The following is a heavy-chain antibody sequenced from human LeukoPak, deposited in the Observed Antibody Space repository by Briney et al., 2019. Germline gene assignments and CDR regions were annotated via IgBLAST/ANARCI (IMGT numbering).Heavy chain of an antibody. CDR2: ISSSSSYI. V-gene: IGHV3-21*04. CDR1: GFTFSSYS. D-gene: IGHD4-17*01. Sequence: GGSLRLSFAASGFTFSSYSMNWVRQAPGKGLEWVSSISSSSSYIYYADSVKGRFTISRDNAKNSLYLQMNSLRAEDTAVYYCAKARGTDYGDYVIFDYWGQGTLVTVSS. CDR3: AKARGTDYGDYVIFDY. J-gene: IGHJ4*02.